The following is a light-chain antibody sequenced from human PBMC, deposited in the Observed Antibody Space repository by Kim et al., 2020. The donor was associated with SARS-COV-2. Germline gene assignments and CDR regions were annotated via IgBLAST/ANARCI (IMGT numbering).Light chain of an antibody. CDR2: EVS. V-gene: IGLV2-8*01. J-gene: IGLJ1*01. CDR3: SSYAGNDIYV. CDR1: SSDIGGYNY. Sequence: QSALTQPPSASGSPGQSVTISCTGTSSDIGGYNYVSWYQQHPGKAPKLMIYEVSKRPSGVPDRFSGSKSGNTASLTVSGLQAEDEGDYYCSSYAGNDIYVFATGTKVTFL.